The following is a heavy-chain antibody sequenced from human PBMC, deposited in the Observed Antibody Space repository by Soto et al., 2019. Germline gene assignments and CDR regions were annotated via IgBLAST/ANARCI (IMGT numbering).Heavy chain of an antibody. J-gene: IGHJ5*02. V-gene: IGHV1-69*02. Sequence: QVQLVQSGAEVKKPGSSVKVSCKASGGTFSSYTISWVRQAPGQGLEWMGRIIPILGIANYAQKFQSRVTITADKSTRTAYMELSSMRSEDTAVYYCARVDYDFWSGYLNEGLDPWGQGTLVTVSS. CDR3: ARVDYDFWSGYLNEGLDP. CDR1: GGTFSSYT. D-gene: IGHD3-3*01. CDR2: IIPILGIA.